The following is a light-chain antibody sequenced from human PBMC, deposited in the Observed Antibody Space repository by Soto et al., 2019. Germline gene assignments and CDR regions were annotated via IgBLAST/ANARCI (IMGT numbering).Light chain of an antibody. Sequence: DIQMTQSPSTLSASVGDRVNITCRASQSISSWLDWYQQKPGKAPKLLIYKASSLESGVPSRFSGSGSGTEFTLTISSLQPDDFATYYCQQYNSYWTFGQGTKVEIK. CDR3: QQYNSYWT. V-gene: IGKV1-5*03. CDR2: KAS. J-gene: IGKJ1*01. CDR1: QSISSW.